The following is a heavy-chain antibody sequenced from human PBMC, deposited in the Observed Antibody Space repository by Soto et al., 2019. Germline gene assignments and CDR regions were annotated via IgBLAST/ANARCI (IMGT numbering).Heavy chain of an antibody. CDR3: AREEIAVAGTGFAFDI. Sequence: GASVKVSCEACGYSFTSCGISWVRQAPGQGLEWMGWISAYNGNTNYAQKLQGRVTMTTDTSTSTAYMELRSLRSDDTAVYYCAREEIAVAGTGFAFDIWGQGTMVTVSS. J-gene: IGHJ3*02. V-gene: IGHV1-18*01. D-gene: IGHD6-19*01. CDR1: GYSFTSCG. CDR2: ISAYNGNT.